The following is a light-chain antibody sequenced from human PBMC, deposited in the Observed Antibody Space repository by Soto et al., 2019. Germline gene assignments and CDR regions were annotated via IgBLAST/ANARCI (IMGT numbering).Light chain of an antibody. V-gene: IGLV2-14*01. CDR2: DVN. J-gene: IGLJ1*01. CDR3: SSYTSSSTEV. Sequence: QSVLTQPASVSGSPGQSITISCTGTSSDVSAYNYVSWYQQHPGKAPKLMIYDVNNRPSGVSNRCSGSKSGNTASLTISGLQAEDEADYYCSSYTSSSTEVFGTGTKLTVL. CDR1: SSDVSAYNY.